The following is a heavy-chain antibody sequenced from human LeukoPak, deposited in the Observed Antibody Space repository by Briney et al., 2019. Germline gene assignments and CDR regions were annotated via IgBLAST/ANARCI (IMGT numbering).Heavy chain of an antibody. CDR1: GGSISGYY. V-gene: IGHV4-34*01. Sequence: SETLSLTCTVSGGSISGYYWSWIRQPPGKGLEWIGEINHSGSTNYNPSLKSRVTISVDTSKNQFSLKLSSVTAADTAVYYCARVDSDYGDYGNIGYWGQGTPVTVSS. CDR3: ARVDSDYGDYGNIGY. CDR2: INHSGST. J-gene: IGHJ4*02. D-gene: IGHD4-17*01.